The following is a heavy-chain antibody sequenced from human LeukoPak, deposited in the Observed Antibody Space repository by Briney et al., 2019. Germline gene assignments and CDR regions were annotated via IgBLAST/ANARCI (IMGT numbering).Heavy chain of an antibody. Sequence: SETLSLTCAVSGYSITSGYYWGWIRQPPGKGLEWIGSIYHSGSTYYNPSLKTRVTISVDTSKNQSSLKLSSVTAADTAVYYCARQPELSVRRFDYWGQGTLVTVSS. D-gene: IGHD3-10*01. CDR2: IYHSGST. V-gene: IGHV4-38-2*01. CDR3: ARQPELSVRRFDY. J-gene: IGHJ4*02. CDR1: GYSITSGYY.